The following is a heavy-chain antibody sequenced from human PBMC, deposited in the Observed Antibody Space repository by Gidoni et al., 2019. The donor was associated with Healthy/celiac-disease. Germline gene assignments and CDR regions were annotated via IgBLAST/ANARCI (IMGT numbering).Heavy chain of an antibody. D-gene: IGHD6-13*01. CDR2: IYYSGST. J-gene: IGHJ4*02. CDR1: GGSISSSSYY. Sequence: QLQLQESGPGLVKPSETLSLTCTVPGGSISSSSYYWGWIRQPPGKGLEWIRSIYYSGSTYYNPSLKSRVTISVDTSKNQFSLKLSSVTAADTAVYYCASGYSSSCSGYWGQGTLVTVSS. CDR3: ASGYSSSCSGY. V-gene: IGHV4-39*07.